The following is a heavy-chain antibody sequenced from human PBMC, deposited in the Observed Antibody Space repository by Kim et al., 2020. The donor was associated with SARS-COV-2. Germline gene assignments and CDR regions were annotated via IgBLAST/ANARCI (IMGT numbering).Heavy chain of an antibody. CDR3: ARAQITIFGVVIGWFDP. CDR1: GGSISSGGYY. V-gene: IGHV4-31*03. CDR2: IYYSGST. J-gene: IGHJ5*02. D-gene: IGHD3-3*01. Sequence: SETLSLTCTVSGGSISSGGYYWSWSRQHPGKGLEWIGYIYYSGSTYYNPSLKSRVTISVDTSKNQFSLKLSSVTAADTAVYYCARAQITIFGVVIGWFDPWGQGTLVTVSS.